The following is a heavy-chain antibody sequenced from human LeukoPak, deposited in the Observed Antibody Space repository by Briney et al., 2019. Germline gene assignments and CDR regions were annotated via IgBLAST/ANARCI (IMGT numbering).Heavy chain of an antibody. Sequence: PGGSLRLSCAASGFTFSSYSMNWVRQAPGKGLEWVSYISSSSSTIYYADSVKGRFTISRDNAKNSLYLQMNSLRDEDTAVYYCAREDRIAAAGTLDYYYGMDVWGQGTTVTVSS. CDR2: ISSSSSTI. CDR1: GFTFSSYS. J-gene: IGHJ6*02. D-gene: IGHD6-13*01. CDR3: AREDRIAAAGTLDYYYGMDV. V-gene: IGHV3-48*02.